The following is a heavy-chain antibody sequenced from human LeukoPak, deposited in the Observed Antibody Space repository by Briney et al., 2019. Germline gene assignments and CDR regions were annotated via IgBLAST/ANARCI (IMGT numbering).Heavy chain of an antibody. CDR2: IYYSGST. CDR3: ARHVSYSYALLDY. J-gene: IGHJ4*02. Sequence: SETLSLTCTVSGGSISSSSYYWGWIRQPPGKGLEWIGSIYYSGSTDYNPSLKSRVTISVDTSKNQFSLKLSSVTAADTAVYYCARHVSYSYALLDYWGQGTLVTVSS. V-gene: IGHV4-39*01. CDR1: GGSISSSSYY. D-gene: IGHD5-18*01.